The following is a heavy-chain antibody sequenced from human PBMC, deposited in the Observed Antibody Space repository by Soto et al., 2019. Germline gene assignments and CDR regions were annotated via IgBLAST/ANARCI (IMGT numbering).Heavy chain of an antibody. CDR3: AREGGAAAGLDYYYYGMDV. V-gene: IGHV3-33*01. CDR2: IWYDGSNK. CDR1: GFTFSSYG. D-gene: IGHD6-13*01. Sequence: QVQLVESGGGVVQPGRSLRLSCAASGFTFSSYGMHWVRQAPGKGLEWVAVIWYDGSNKYYADSVKGRFTISRDNSKNTLYLQMNSLRGEDTAVYYCAREGGAAAGLDYYYYGMDVWGQGTTVTVSS. J-gene: IGHJ6*02.